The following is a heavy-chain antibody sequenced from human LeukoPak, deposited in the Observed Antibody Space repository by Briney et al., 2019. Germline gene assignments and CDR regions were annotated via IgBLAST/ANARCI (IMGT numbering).Heavy chain of an antibody. CDR1: NGSISSSSYY. V-gene: IGHV4-39*01. CDR2: IYYSGRT. D-gene: IGHD3-16*01. CDR3: ASLGKLGYYFDY. J-gene: IGHJ4*02. Sequence: PSETLSLTCTVSNGSISSSSYYWGWVRQPPGKGLEWIGTIYYSGRTYYNPSLESRLTISVDTSKNQFSLNLSSVTAADTAVYYCASLGKLGYYFDYWGRGTLVTVSS.